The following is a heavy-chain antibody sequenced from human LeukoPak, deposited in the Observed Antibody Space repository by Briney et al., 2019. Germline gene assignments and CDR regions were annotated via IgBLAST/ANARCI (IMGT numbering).Heavy chain of an antibody. CDR3: ARRYPYRSFDY. Sequence: SETLSLTCAVYGGSFSGYYWSWIRQPPGKGLEWIGEINHSGSTNYNPSLKSRVTISVDTSKNQFSLKLSSVTAADTAVYYCARRYPYRSFDYWGQGTLVTVSS. CDR2: INHSGST. J-gene: IGHJ4*02. D-gene: IGHD2-2*02. V-gene: IGHV4-34*01. CDR1: GGSFSGYY.